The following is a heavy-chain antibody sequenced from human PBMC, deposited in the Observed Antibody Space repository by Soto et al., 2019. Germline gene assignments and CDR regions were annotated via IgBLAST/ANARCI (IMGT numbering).Heavy chain of an antibody. CDR2: IYYSGST. D-gene: IGHD4-17*01. CDR3: ARQLHGDFDY. CDR1: GGSISSSSYY. V-gene: IGHV4-39*01. J-gene: IGHJ4*02. Sequence: QLQLQESGPGLVKPSETLSLTCTVSGGSISSSSYYWGWIRQPPGKGPEWIGSIYYSGSTYYNPSLKSRVTISVDTSKNQFSLKLSSVTAADTAVYYCARQLHGDFDYWGQGTLVTVSS.